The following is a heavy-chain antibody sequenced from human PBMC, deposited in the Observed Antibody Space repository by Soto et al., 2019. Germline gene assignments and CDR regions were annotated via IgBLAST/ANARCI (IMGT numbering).Heavy chain of an antibody. Sequence: QVQLVESGGGVVQPGRSLRLSCAASGFTFSNYGMQWVRQAQGKGLEWVAVISYDGSNRYYADSVKGRFTISRDNSKNTLYLQMNSLRAEDTAVYYCAKERSTGWYYFDYWGQGTLVTVSS. CDR3: AKERSTGWYYFDY. CDR2: ISYDGSNR. V-gene: IGHV3-30*18. CDR1: GFTFSNYG. J-gene: IGHJ4*02. D-gene: IGHD6-19*01.